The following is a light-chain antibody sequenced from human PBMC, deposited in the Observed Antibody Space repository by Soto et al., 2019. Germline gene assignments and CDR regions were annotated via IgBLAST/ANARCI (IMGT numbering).Light chain of an antibody. CDR3: QQYGSSPPWT. J-gene: IGKJ1*01. CDR1: ERVSSSY. Sequence: EIVLTQSPGTLSLSPGERATLSCRASERVSSSYIAWYQQKPGQAPRLLIFGASSRATGTPDRFSGSGSGTDFTLTISRLEAEDLAVYDCQQYGSSPPWTFGQGTKVDI. V-gene: IGKV3-20*01. CDR2: GAS.